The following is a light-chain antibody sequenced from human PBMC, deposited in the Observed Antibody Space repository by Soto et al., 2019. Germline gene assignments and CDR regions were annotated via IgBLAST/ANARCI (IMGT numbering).Light chain of an antibody. Sequence: QSALTQPASVSGSPGQSITISCTGTSSDVGGYKYVSWYQQHPGKAPKLMIYDIRNRPSGLSNRFSGSKSGNTASLTISGLQAEDEAIYYCSSYTSSSTRVXGTGTKLTVL. CDR3: SSYTSSSTRV. CDR1: SSDVGGYKY. CDR2: DIR. J-gene: IGLJ1*01. V-gene: IGLV2-14*03.